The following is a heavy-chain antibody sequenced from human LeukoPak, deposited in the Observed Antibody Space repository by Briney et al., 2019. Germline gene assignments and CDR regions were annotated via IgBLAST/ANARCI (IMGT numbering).Heavy chain of an antibody. D-gene: IGHD6-13*01. J-gene: IGHJ4*02. V-gene: IGHV3-11*06. CDR3: ARSVAAAIDKIYYLDY. CDR1: GFIFSDYF. Sequence: PGGSLRLSCAASGFIFSDYFMSWIRQAPGKGLEWVSHISGSSSYTNSVDSVKGRFIISRDNAKGSLYLQMNSLRAEDTAVYYCARSVAAAIDKIYYLDYWGRGALVTVSS. CDR2: ISGSSSYT.